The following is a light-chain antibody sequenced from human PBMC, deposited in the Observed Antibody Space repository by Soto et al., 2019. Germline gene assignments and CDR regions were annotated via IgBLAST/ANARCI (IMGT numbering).Light chain of an antibody. CDR3: SSHADGNILI. Sequence: QSALTQPRSVSGSPGQSVTISCTGTSSDVGGYNYVSWYQQHPGKAPKVIIYDVSGRPSGVPDRFSGSKSGNTASLTVSGLQADDEADYYCSSHADGNILIFGGGTKLTVL. J-gene: IGLJ2*01. CDR2: DVS. CDR1: SSDVGGYNY. V-gene: IGLV2-11*01.